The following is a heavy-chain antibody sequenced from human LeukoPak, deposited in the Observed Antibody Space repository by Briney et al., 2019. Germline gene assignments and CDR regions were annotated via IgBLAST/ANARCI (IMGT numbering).Heavy chain of an antibody. J-gene: IGHJ4*02. D-gene: IGHD3-22*01. CDR1: GYSFTSYW. V-gene: IGHV5-51*01. CDR3: ARLDSSGYYPVGFDY. CDR2: IYPGDSDT. Sequence: GESLKISCKGSGYSFTSYWIGWVRQMPGKGLEWMGIIYPGDSDTRYSPSFQGQVTISADKSISTAYLQWSSLKASDTAMYHCARLDSSGYYPVGFDYWGRGTLVTVSS.